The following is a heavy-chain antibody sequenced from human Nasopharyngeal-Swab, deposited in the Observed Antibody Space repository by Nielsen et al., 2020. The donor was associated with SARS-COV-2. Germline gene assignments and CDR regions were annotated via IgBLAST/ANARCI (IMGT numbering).Heavy chain of an antibody. V-gene: IGHV3-21*01. Sequence: GGSLRLSCAASGFTFSSYSMNWVRQAPGKGLEWVSSISSSSSYIYYADSVKGRFTISRDNAKNSLYLQMNSLRAEDTAVYYCASDFYGDYSDYWGQGTLVTVPS. CDR2: ISSSSSYI. J-gene: IGHJ4*02. CDR3: ASDFYGDYSDY. D-gene: IGHD4-17*01. CDR1: GFTFSSYS.